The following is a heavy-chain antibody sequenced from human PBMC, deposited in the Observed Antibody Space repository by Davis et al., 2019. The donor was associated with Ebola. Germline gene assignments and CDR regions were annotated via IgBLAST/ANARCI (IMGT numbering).Heavy chain of an antibody. Sequence: GESLKISCTASGFNVSSKYMSWVRQAPGKGLEWVSVIYSGGSTYYADSVKGRFTISRDNSKNTLYLQMNSLRAEDTAVYYCARALDRLLDFDYWGQGTLVTVSS. CDR1: GFNVSSKY. CDR2: IYSGGST. D-gene: IGHD3-3*01. V-gene: IGHV3-53*01. J-gene: IGHJ4*02. CDR3: ARALDRLLDFDY.